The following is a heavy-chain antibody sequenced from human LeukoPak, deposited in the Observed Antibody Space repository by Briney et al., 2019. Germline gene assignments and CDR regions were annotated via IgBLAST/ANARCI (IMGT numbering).Heavy chain of an antibody. CDR3: ARYCSGGSCYPPPLDY. V-gene: IGHV5-51*01. J-gene: IGHJ4*02. Sequence: GESLKISCKGSGYTFTSYWIGWVRQMPGKGLEWMGIIYPADSDTRYSPSFQGQVTISADKSISTAYLQWSSLKASDTAMYYCARYCSGGSCYPPPLDYWGQGTLVTVSS. CDR1: GYTFTSYW. CDR2: IYPADSDT. D-gene: IGHD2-15*01.